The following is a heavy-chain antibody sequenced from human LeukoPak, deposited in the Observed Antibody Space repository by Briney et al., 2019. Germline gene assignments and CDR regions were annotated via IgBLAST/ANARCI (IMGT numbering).Heavy chain of an antibody. J-gene: IGHJ4*02. D-gene: IGHD3-10*01. Sequence: GGSLRLSCAASGFXFSNYWIIWVRQAPGKGLEWLGNIKQDGSEKRYADPVKGRFTTSRDNAENTVHLQMNSLRADDTAVYYCARIPGGSGSQYDYWGQGTLVIVSS. CDR1: GFXFSNYW. CDR3: ARIPGGSGSQYDY. CDR2: IKQDGSEK. V-gene: IGHV3-7*02.